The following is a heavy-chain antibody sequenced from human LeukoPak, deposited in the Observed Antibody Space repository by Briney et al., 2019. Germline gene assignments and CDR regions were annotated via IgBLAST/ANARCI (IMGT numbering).Heavy chain of an antibody. CDR2: FDPEDGET. CDR1: GYTLTELS. CDR3: ATAGIFGVVHNWFDP. J-gene: IGHJ5*02. D-gene: IGHD3-3*01. V-gene: IGHV1-24*01. Sequence: ASVKVSCKVSGYTLTELSMHWVRQAPGKGLEWMGGFDPEDGETIYAQKFRGRVTMTEDTSTDTAYMELSSLRSEDTAVYYCATAGIFGVVHNWFDPWGQGTLVTVSS.